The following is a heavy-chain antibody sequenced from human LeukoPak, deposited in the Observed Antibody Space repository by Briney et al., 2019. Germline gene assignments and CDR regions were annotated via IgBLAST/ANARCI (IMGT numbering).Heavy chain of an antibody. Sequence: PAGTLRLSCAASGFTFRNYWMHWVRQAPGKGLVWVSRINRDGTTADYAGSVEGRFTISRDNAENMVYPQMDSLRAEDTAVYYCVRLLDVDYWGQGTLVAVSS. J-gene: IGHJ4*02. CDR2: INRDGTTA. D-gene: IGHD1-1*01. CDR1: GFTFRNYW. V-gene: IGHV3-74*01. CDR3: VRLLDVDY.